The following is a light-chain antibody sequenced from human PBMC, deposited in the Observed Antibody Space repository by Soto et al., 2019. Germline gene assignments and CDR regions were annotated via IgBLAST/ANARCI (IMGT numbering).Light chain of an antibody. Sequence: DVQMTQSPSTLSATAGDRFTSTFRASQSISSWLAWYQHKPGKAPKLLIYDASSLESGVPSRFSGSGSGTEFTLAISTLQPDDVATYYCQQYNSYQWTFGQGTKVDIK. CDR3: QQYNSYQWT. CDR1: QSISSW. J-gene: IGKJ1*01. CDR2: DAS. V-gene: IGKV1-5*01.